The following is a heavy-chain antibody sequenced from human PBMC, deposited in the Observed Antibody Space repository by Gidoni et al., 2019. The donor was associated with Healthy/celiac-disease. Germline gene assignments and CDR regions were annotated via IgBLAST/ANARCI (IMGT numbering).Heavy chain of an antibody. V-gene: IGHV1-69*17. Sequence: QVQLVQSGAEVKKPGSSVKVSCKASGGTFSSYPISWVRQAPGQGLEWMGGIIPIFGIANYAQKFQGRVTITADKSTSTAYMELSSLRSEDTAVYYCARVNKAYYYDSSGYYPPKFDPWGQGTLVTVSS. D-gene: IGHD3-22*01. CDR2: IIPIFGIA. CDR3: ARVNKAYYYDSSGYYPPKFDP. J-gene: IGHJ5*02. CDR1: GGTFSSYP.